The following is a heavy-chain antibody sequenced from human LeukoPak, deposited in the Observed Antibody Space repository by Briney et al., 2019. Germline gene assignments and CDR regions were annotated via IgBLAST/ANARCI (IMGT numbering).Heavy chain of an antibody. CDR1: GYTFTSYY. V-gene: IGHV1-46*01. Sequence: ASVKVSCKASGYTFTSYYIHWVRQAPGQGLEWMGIINRSGGTTGYAQRFQGRVTMTRDTSTSTVYMELSSLRSEDAAMYYCARGRRAGTTGGPFDYWGQGTLVTVSS. J-gene: IGHJ4*02. CDR3: ARGRRAGTTGGPFDY. D-gene: IGHD1-1*01. CDR2: INRSGGTT.